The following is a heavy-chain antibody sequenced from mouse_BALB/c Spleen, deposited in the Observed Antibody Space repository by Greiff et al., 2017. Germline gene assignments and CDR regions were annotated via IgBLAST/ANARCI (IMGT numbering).Heavy chain of an antibody. D-gene: IGHD2-1*01. J-gene: IGHJ1*01. Sequence: EVQVVESGGGLVKPGGSLKLSCAASGFAFSSYDMSWVRQTPEKRLEWVAYISSGGGSTYYPDTVKGRFTISRDNAKNTLYLQMSSLKSEDTAMYYCARRGIYYGLYWYFDVWGAGTTVTVSS. V-gene: IGHV5-12-1*01. CDR3: ARRGIYYGLYWYFDV. CDR1: GFAFSSYD. CDR2: ISSGGGST.